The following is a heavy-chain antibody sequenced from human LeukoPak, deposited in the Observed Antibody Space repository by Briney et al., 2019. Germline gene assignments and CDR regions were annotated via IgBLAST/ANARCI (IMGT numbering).Heavy chain of an antibody. CDR3: ARQRLAVAGTFPEPPDY. CDR1: GYSFTSYW. Sequence: GESLKISCKGSGYSFTSYWISWVRQMPGKGLEWMGRIDPSDSYTNYSPSFQGHVTISADNSISTAYLQWSSLKASDTAMYYCARQRLAVAGTFPEPPDYWGQGTLVTVSS. V-gene: IGHV5-10-1*01. D-gene: IGHD6-19*01. J-gene: IGHJ4*02. CDR2: IDPSDSYT.